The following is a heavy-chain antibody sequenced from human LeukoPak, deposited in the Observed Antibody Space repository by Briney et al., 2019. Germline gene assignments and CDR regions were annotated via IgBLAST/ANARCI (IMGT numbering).Heavy chain of an antibody. J-gene: IGHJ4*02. CDR2: ISYDGSNK. CDR3: AKLPSSGWYYFDY. V-gene: IGHV3-30*18. CDR1: GFTFSSYG. Sequence: GGSLRLSCAASGFTFSSYGMHWVRQAPGKGLEWVAGISYDGSNKYYADSVKGRFTISRDNSKNTLYLQMNSLRAEDTAVYYCAKLPSSGWYYFDYWGQGTLVTVSS. D-gene: IGHD6-19*01.